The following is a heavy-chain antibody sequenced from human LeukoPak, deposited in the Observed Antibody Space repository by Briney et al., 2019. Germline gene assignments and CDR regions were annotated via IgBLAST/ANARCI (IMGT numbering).Heavy chain of an antibody. CDR3: ARDQGWYLDY. V-gene: IGHV3-21*01. CDR1: GFTFSSYS. CDR2: ISSSSSYI. J-gene: IGHJ4*02. Sequence: GESLKISCAASGFTFSSYSMNWVRQAPGKGLEWVSSISSSSSYIYYADSVKGRFTISRDNAKNSLYLQMNSLRAEDTAVYYCARDQGWYLDYWGQGTLVTVSS. D-gene: IGHD6-19*01.